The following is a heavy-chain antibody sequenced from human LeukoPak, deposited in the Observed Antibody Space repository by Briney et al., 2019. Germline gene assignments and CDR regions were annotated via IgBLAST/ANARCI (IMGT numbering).Heavy chain of an antibody. CDR1: GYTLTELS. D-gene: IGHD6-13*01. CDR2: FDPEDGET. J-gene: IGHJ6*02. Sequence: GASVKVSCKVSGYTLTELSMHWVRQAPGKGLEWMGGFDPEDGETIYAQKFQGRVTMTEDTSTDTAYMELSSLRSEDTAVYYCATDPSSSWGMDVWGQGTTVTVSS. V-gene: IGHV1-24*01. CDR3: ATDPSSSWGMDV.